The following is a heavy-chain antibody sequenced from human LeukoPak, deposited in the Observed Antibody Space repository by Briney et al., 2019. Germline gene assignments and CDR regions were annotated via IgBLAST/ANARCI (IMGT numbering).Heavy chain of an antibody. CDR1: GYTFTSYA. CDR2: INTNTGNP. V-gene: IGHV7-4-1*02. J-gene: IGHJ4*02. Sequence: ASVKVSCTASGYTFTSYAMNWVRQAPGQGLEWMGWINTNTGNPTYAQGFTGRFVFSLDTSVSTAYLQISSLKAEDTAVYYCARDSTTVVTREPFFDYWGQGTLVTVSS. D-gene: IGHD4-23*01. CDR3: ARDSTTVVTREPFFDY.